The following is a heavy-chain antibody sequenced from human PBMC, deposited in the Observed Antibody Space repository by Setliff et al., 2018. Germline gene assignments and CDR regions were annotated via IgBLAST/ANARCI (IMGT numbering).Heavy chain of an antibody. CDR1: GGTFGDYG. CDR3: ATDRAWELRAFDI. D-gene: IGHD1-26*01. J-gene: IGHJ3*02. CDR2: IILIFDRT. Sequence: SVKVSCKASGGTFGDYGITWVRQAPGQGLEWMGGIILIFDRTKYAQKFQGRVTITADKSTSTAYMELSSLKSEDTAVYYCATDRAWELRAFDIWGQGIMVTVSS. V-gene: IGHV1-69*06.